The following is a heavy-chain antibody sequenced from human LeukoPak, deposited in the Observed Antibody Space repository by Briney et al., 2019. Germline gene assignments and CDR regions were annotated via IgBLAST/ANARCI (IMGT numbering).Heavy chain of an antibody. Sequence: SETLSLTCTVSGGSISSYYWSWIRQPPGKGLEWIGCIYTSGSTNYNPSLKSRVTISVDTSKNQFSLKLSSVTAADTAVYYCARQGVGATGAPNWFDPWGQGTLVTVSS. CDR2: IYTSGST. V-gene: IGHV4-4*09. D-gene: IGHD1-26*01. J-gene: IGHJ5*02. CDR1: GGSISSYY. CDR3: ARQGVGATGAPNWFDP.